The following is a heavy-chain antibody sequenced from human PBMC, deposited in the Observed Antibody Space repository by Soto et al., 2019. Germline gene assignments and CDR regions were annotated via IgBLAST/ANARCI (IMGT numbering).Heavy chain of an antibody. Sequence: QVQLVESGGGVVQPGRSLRLSCAASGFTFSSYGMHWVRQAPGKGLEWVAVISYDGSNKYYADSVKGRFTVSRDNSKNTLYLQMNSLRAEDTAVYYCAKAVEYASSGYYYPSFDYWGQGTLVTVSS. D-gene: IGHD3-22*01. CDR3: AKAVEYASSGYYYPSFDY. J-gene: IGHJ4*02. CDR1: GFTFSSYG. V-gene: IGHV3-30*18. CDR2: ISYDGSNK.